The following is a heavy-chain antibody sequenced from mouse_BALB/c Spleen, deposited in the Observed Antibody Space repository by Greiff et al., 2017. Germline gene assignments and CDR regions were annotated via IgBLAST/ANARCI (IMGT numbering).Heavy chain of an antibody. Sequence: DVMLVESGGGLVKPGGSLKLSCAASGFTFSSYAMSWVRQSPEKRLEWVAEISSGGSYTYYPDTVTGRFTISRDNAKNTLYLEMSSLRSEDTAMYYCARKDYDSYYFDYWGQGTTLTVSS. D-gene: IGHD2-4*01. CDR1: GFTFSSYA. CDR2: ISSGGSYT. CDR3: ARKDYDSYYFDY. J-gene: IGHJ2*01. V-gene: IGHV5-9-4*01.